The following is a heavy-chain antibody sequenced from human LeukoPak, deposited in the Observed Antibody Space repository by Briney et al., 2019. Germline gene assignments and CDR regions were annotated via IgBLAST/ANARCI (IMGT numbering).Heavy chain of an antibody. CDR3: ARQGGSWYERVIFDY. Sequence: SGTLSLTCAVSGGSISSSYWWSWVRQPPGKGLEWIGEIYHSGNTNYNPSLKSRVTISVDTSKNQFSLKLSSVTAADTAVYYCARQGGSWYERVIFDYWGQGTLVTVSS. CDR1: GGSISSSYW. V-gene: IGHV4-4*02. CDR2: IYHSGNT. J-gene: IGHJ4*02. D-gene: IGHD6-13*01.